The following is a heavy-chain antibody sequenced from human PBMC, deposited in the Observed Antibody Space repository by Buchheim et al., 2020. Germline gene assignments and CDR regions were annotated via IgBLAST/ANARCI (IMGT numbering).Heavy chain of an antibody. CDR2: INPSGGST. V-gene: IGHV1-46*01. D-gene: IGHD2-2*01. CDR1: GYTFTSYY. J-gene: IGHJ4*02. CDR3: ARDIVVVPAAIKEYYFDY. Sequence: QVQLVQSGAEVKKPGASVKVSCKASGYTFTSYYMHWVRQAPGQGLEWMGIINPSGGSTSYAQKFQGSVTMTRDTTTSTVYMELSSLRSEDTAVYYCARDIVVVPAAIKEYYFDYWGQGTL.